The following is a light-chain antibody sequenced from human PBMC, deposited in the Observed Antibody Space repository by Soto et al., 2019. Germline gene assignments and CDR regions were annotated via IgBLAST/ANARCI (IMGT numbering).Light chain of an antibody. CDR2: DAS. Sequence: EIVATQSPATLSLSLGERATVCCRASQSVSSHLAWYQQKRGQAPRLLIYDASSRASGIPARLSGSGSGTDVTLTISSLEPEDLAVYYCKQGGNWPLTFWQGTRVEIK. CDR1: QSVSSH. CDR3: KQGGNWPLT. J-gene: IGKJ5*01. V-gene: IGKV3-11*01.